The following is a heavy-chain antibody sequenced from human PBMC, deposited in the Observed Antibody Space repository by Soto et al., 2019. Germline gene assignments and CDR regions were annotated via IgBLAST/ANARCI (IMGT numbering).Heavy chain of an antibody. CDR2: ISANSGNT. Sequence: QVQLVQSGAEVKKPGASVKVSCKAFGVIFNNYAISWVRQAPGQGLEWMGWISANSGNTNYAQKLQGRVTMTTDTSTSTAYMELRILRSDDTAVYYCATAGNYDSSGRDFWGQGTLVTVSS. V-gene: IGHV1-18*04. J-gene: IGHJ4*02. CDR1: GVIFNNYA. D-gene: IGHD3-22*01. CDR3: ATAGNYDSSGRDF.